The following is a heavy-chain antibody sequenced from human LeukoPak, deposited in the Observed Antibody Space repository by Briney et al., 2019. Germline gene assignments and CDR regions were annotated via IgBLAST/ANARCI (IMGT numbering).Heavy chain of an antibody. V-gene: IGHV3-53*05. CDR3: ATVPRSSCCYTFDH. D-gene: IGHD2-2*02. Sequence: PGGSLRLSCAASGFTVSNSYMAWVRQPPGKGLEWVSVFYPSGTTHFADSVKGRFTVSRDDSKNTFYLQMNSLRVADSAVYYCATVPRSSCCYTFDHWGQGTLVIVSS. J-gene: IGHJ4*02. CDR2: FYPSGTT. CDR1: GFTVSNSY.